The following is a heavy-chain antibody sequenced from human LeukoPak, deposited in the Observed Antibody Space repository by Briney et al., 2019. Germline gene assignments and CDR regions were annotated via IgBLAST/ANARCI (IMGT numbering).Heavy chain of an antibody. CDR3: AKFPYRGSYYFCDY. CDR2: IYSGGST. D-gene: IGHD1-26*01. J-gene: IGHJ4*02. V-gene: IGHV3-53*01. CDR1: GFTVSSNY. Sequence: GGSLRLSCAASGFTVSSNYMSWVRQAPGKGLEWVSVIYSGGSTYYADSVKGRFTISRDNSKNTLYLQMNSLRAEDTAVYYCAKFPYRGSYYFCDYWGQGTLVTVSS.